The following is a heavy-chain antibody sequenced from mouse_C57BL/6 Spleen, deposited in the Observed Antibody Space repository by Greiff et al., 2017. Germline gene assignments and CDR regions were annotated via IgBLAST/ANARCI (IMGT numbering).Heavy chain of an antibody. Sequence: QVQLQQPGAELVKPGASVKLSCKASGYTFTSYWMQWVKQRPGQGLEWIGEIDPSDSYTNYNQKFKGKATLTVDTSSSTAYMQLSSLTSEDSAVYYWARTCGYYFDYWGQGTTLTVSS. CDR3: ARTCGYYFDY. V-gene: IGHV1-50*01. CDR1: GYTFTSYW. J-gene: IGHJ2*01. CDR2: IDPSDSYT.